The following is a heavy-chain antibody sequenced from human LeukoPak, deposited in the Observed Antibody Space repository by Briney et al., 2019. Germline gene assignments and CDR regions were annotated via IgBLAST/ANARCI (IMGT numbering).Heavy chain of an antibody. CDR1: GFTFSSFA. Sequence: PGGSLRLSCAASGFTFSSFAMSWVRQAPGKGLEWVSTFSGSDGSTYYADSVKGRFSISRDNSKNTLYLQMNGLRAEDTAAYYCARSGLNRFDYWGQGTLVTVSS. J-gene: IGHJ4*02. CDR3: ARSGLNRFDY. V-gene: IGHV3-23*01. D-gene: IGHD2-15*01. CDR2: FSGSDGST.